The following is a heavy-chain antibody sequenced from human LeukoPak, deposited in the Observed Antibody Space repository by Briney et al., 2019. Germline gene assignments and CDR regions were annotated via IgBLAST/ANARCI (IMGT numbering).Heavy chain of an antibody. Sequence: SETLSLTCTVSGGSISTYYWSWIRQPAGKGLEWIGRIHTSGSTTYNPSFKSRVTMSVDTSKNQFSLKLTSVTAADTAVYYCARGYGSGSYYGYWGQGTLVTVSS. D-gene: IGHD3-10*01. CDR1: GGSISTYY. CDR2: IHTSGST. J-gene: IGHJ4*02. CDR3: ARGYGSGSYYGY. V-gene: IGHV4-4*07.